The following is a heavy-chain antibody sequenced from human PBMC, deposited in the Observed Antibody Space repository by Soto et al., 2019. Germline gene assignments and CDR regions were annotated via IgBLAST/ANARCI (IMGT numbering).Heavy chain of an antibody. D-gene: IGHD3-22*01. V-gene: IGHV4-31*03. Sequence: PSETLSLTCTVSGGSISSGGYYWSWIRQHPGKGLEWIGYIYYSGSTYYNPSLKSRVTISVDTSKNQFSLKLSSATAADTAVYYCARDPTYYYDSSLASVKLAIRSDGMDVWGQGTTVTVSS. CDR2: IYYSGST. J-gene: IGHJ6*02. CDR3: ARDPTYYYDSSLASVKLAIRSDGMDV. CDR1: GGSISSGGYY.